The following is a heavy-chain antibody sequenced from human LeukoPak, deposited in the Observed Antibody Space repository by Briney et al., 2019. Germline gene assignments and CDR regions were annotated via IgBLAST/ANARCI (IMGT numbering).Heavy chain of an antibody. Sequence: AASVKVSCKASGYAFSSYGIGWVRQAPGQGLEWMGWVGPYNRKTNYSQKFQGRVTMTTDTSTNTAYLGLRTLRSDDTAVYYCARGAPRGVWNFYFDYWGQGTLVTVSS. V-gene: IGHV1-18*01. CDR2: VGPYNRKT. J-gene: IGHJ4*02. D-gene: IGHD1-7*01. CDR1: GYAFSSYG. CDR3: ARGAPRGVWNFYFDY.